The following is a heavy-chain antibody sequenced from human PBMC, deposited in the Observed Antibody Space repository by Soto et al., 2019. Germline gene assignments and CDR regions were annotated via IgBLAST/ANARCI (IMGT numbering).Heavy chain of an antibody. D-gene: IGHD3-10*01. CDR2: IYYSGST. Sequence: SETLSLTCTVSGGSISSGGYYWSRIRQHPGKGLEWIGYIYYSGSTYYNPSLKSRVTISVDTSKNQFSLKLSSVTAADTAVYYCAREALGSPAGAEYFQHWGQGTLVTVSS. CDR1: GGSISSGGYY. V-gene: IGHV4-31*03. CDR3: AREALGSPAGAEYFQH. J-gene: IGHJ1*01.